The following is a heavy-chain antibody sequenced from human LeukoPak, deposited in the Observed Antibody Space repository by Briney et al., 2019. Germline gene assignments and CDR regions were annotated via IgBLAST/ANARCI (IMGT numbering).Heavy chain of an antibody. CDR1: GGSFSGYY. D-gene: IGHD1-26*01. CDR3: ARDQGGATASWFDP. CDR2: INHSEST. J-gene: IGHJ5*02. V-gene: IGHV4-34*01. Sequence: SETLSLTCAVYGGSFSGYYWSWIRQPPGKGLEWIGEINHSESTNYNPSLKSRVTISVDTSKNQFSLKLSSVTAADTAVYYCARDQGGATASWFDPWGQGTLVTVSS.